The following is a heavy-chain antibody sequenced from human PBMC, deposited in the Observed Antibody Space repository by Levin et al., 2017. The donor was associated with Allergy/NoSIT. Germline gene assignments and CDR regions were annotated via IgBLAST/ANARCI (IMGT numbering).Heavy chain of an antibody. CDR1: GFTFSSYG. V-gene: IGHV3-30*03. Sequence: RSGGSLRLSCAASGFTFSSYGMHWVRQAPGKGLEWVAVISYDGSNKYYADSVKGRFTISRDNSKNTLYLQMNSLRAEDTAVYYCARNQYSYAHDYWGQGTLVTVSS. CDR3: ARNQYSYAHDY. CDR2: ISYDGSNK. J-gene: IGHJ4*02. D-gene: IGHD5-18*01.